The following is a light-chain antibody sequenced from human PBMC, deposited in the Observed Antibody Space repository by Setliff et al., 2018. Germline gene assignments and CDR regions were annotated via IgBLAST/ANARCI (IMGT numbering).Light chain of an antibody. Sequence: DIVMTQSPDPLAVSLGERATINCKSSQSVLYSSNNKNYLAWYQQKPGQPPKLLIYWASTRESGVPDRFSGSGSGTDFTLTISSLQAEDVAVYYCQQYYSNPRTFGQGTKVDIK. CDR1: QSVLYSSNNKNY. CDR3: QQYYSNPRT. J-gene: IGKJ1*01. CDR2: WAS. V-gene: IGKV4-1*01.